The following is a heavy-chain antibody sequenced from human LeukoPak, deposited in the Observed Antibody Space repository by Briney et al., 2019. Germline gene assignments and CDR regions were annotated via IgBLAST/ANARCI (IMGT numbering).Heavy chain of an antibody. CDR2: ISGSGDST. CDR3: ARRSGIAVAGAFDY. Sequence: GGSLRLSCAASGFTFSSYAMSWVRQAPGKELEWVSAISGSGDSTYYADSVKGRFTISRDNSKNTLYLQMNSLRAEDTAVYYCARRSGIAVAGAFDYWGQGTLVTVSS. CDR1: GFTFSSYA. J-gene: IGHJ4*02. V-gene: IGHV3-23*01. D-gene: IGHD6-19*01.